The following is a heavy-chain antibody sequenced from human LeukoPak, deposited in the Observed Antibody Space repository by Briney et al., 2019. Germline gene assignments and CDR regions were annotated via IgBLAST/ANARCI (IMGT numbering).Heavy chain of an antibody. CDR2: ISSSSSTI. Sequence: GGSLRLSCAASGFTFSSYSMNWVRQAPGKGLEWVSYISSSSSTIYYVDSVKGRFTIPRDNAKNTLYLQMNNLRAEDTAVYYCSSGNSHAFDIWGQGTMVTVSS. V-gene: IGHV3-48*01. J-gene: IGHJ3*02. D-gene: IGHD4-23*01. CDR3: SSGNSHAFDI. CDR1: GFTFSSYS.